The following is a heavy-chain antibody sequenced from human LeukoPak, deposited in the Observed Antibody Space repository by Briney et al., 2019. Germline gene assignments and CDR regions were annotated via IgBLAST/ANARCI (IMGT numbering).Heavy chain of an antibody. D-gene: IGHD3-22*01. V-gene: IGHV3-74*01. CDR3: VRGGPSTWF. J-gene: IGHJ4*02. CDR1: GFTFKLYW. CDR2: INDDGSDT. Sequence: GGSLRLSCAASGFTFKLYWMHWVRQVPGKGPVWVARINDDGSDTVYADSVKGRFTISRDDATNMVFLQMNSLRGEDTAVYHCVRGGPSTWFWGQGTLVTVSS.